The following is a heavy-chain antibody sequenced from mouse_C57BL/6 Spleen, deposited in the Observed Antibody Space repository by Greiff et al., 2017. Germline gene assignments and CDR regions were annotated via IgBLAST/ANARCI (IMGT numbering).Heavy chain of an antibody. CDR3: ARRVYDAMDY. D-gene: IGHD2-3*01. Sequence: QVQLQQSGAELVRPGTSVKVSCKASGYAFTNYLIEWVKQRPGPGLEWIGVINPGSGGTNYNEKFKGKATLTADKSSSTAYMQLSSLTSEDSAVYFCARRVYDAMDYWGQGTSVTVSS. J-gene: IGHJ4*01. CDR1: GYAFTNYL. CDR2: INPGSGGT. V-gene: IGHV1-54*01.